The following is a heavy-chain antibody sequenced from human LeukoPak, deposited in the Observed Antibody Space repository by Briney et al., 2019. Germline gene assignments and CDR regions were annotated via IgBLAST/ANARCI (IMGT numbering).Heavy chain of an antibody. CDR2: IYYSGST. D-gene: IGHD3-16*02. Sequence: PSETLSLTCTVSGGSISSYYWSWIRQPPGKGLEWIGYIYYSGSTNYNPSLKSRVTISVDTSKNQFSLKLSSVTAADTAVYYCARGPLRGSYLPRNWFDPWGQGTLVTVSS. J-gene: IGHJ5*02. V-gene: IGHV4-59*12. CDR1: GGSISSYY. CDR3: ARGPLRGSYLPRNWFDP.